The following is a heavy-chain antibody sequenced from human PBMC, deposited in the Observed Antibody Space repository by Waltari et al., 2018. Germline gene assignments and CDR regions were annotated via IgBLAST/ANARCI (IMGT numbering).Heavy chain of an antibody. V-gene: IGHV4-61*09. CDR3: ARSDVVVAPARNNYYFPMEV. CDR1: GDSISGSYY. Sequence: QLQLQQSGPGLVKPSQTLSLACSLSGDSISGSYYWTCVRQTAGEGLEWLGYIYSSGSTKYNPSLQSRATISIVNKTQFSLKLAAVTAADTAVYYCARSDVVVAPARNNYYFPMEVWGQGTTVTVSS. D-gene: IGHD2-21*01. CDR2: IYSSGST. J-gene: IGHJ6*03.